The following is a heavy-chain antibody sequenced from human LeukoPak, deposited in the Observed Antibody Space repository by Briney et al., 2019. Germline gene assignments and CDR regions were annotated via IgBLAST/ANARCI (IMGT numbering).Heavy chain of an antibody. CDR3: ARDGTAAGLYFDL. V-gene: IGHV3-74*03. CDR1: GFTLSSYW. Sequence: QAGGSLRLSCAASGFTLSSYWMHWVRQVPGRGLVWVSRIFSDGSIITYADSVKGRFTISRDNAKNTLYLQMDSLRAEDTAVYYCARDGTAAGLYFDLWGQGTLVTVSS. D-gene: IGHD6-13*01. J-gene: IGHJ4*01. CDR2: IFSDGSII.